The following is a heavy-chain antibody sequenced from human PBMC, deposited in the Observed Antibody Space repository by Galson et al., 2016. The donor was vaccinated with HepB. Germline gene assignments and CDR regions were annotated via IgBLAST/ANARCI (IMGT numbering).Heavy chain of an antibody. V-gene: IGHV3-30-3*01. CDR2: ISYDGSNK. Sequence: SLRLSCAASAFTFSAYAMHWVRQAPGKGLEWVALISYDGSNKYYADSVKGRFTISRDNSKNSLYLQMNSLRVEDTAVYYCARAQFHYYESSGADYWGQGTLV. CDR3: ARAQFHYYESSGADY. J-gene: IGHJ4*02. CDR1: AFTFSAYA. D-gene: IGHD3-22*01.